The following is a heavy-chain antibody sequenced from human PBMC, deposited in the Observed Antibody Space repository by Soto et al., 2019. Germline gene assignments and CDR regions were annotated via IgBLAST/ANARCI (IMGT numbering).Heavy chain of an antibody. CDR1: GFTFSSYW. CDR3: ARIAKVVANAPVDY. J-gene: IGHJ4*02. D-gene: IGHD2-2*01. CDR2: IDPDGSAT. Sequence: GGSLRLSCAAPGFTFSSYWMHWVRQAPGKGLVWVSRIDPDGSATTYADAVKGRFSISRDNAKSTLYLQVNSLRAEDTAVYYCARIAKVVANAPVDYWGQGTLVTVSS. V-gene: IGHV3-74*01.